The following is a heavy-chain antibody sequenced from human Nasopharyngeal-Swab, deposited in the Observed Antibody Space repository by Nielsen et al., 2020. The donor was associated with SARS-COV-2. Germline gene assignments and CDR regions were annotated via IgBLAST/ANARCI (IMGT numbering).Heavy chain of an antibody. V-gene: IGHV3-74*01. J-gene: IGHJ4*02. CDR1: GFTFSSYW. Sequence: LSLTCAASGFTFSSYWMHWVRQPPGKGLVWVARIKRDGSSTSNADSVKGRFTISRDNAKNTLYLQMNSLRAEDTAVYYCARAYYFDSWGQGTLVTVSS. CDR3: ARAYYFDS. CDR2: IKRDGSST.